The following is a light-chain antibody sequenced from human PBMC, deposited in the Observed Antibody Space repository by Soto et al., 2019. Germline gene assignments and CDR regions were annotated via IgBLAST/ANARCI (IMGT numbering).Light chain of an antibody. CDR3: QQYGSSPFT. V-gene: IGKV3-20*01. Sequence: EIVLTQSPGTLCLSPGGRATLSCRASQSISDTLAWYQQKPGQAPRRLIYGASSRATGIPDRFSGSGSGTDFTLTISRLEPEDFAVYYCQQYGSSPFTFGPGTKVDI. CDR2: GAS. CDR1: QSISDT. J-gene: IGKJ3*01.